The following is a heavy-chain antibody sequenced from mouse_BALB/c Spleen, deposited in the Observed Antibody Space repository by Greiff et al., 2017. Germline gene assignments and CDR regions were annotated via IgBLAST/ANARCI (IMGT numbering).Heavy chain of an antibody. V-gene: IGHV5-6*01. J-gene: IGHJ3*01. CDR2: ISSGGSYT. CDR1: GFTFSSYG. D-gene: IGHD1-1*01. CDR3: ARLGDYSY. Sequence: EVQLVESGGDLVKPGGSLKLSCAASGFTFSSYGMSWVRQTPDKRLEWVATISSGGSYTYYPDSVKGRFTISRDNAKNTLYLQMSSLKSEDTAMYYCARLGDYSYWGQGTLVTVSA.